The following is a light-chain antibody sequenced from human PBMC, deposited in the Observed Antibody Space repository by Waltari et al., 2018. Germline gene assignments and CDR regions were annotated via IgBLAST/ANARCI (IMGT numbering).Light chain of an antibody. Sequence: SLELTQPISVSVALGQTATISCGETIGSKYVPWYQQKPGRAPVLVIDRDDNRPSGVSGRFSGYNSGKTATLTISSAEAGDEAEYYCQVWDSSTALYVFGTGTKVTVL. CDR3: QVWDSSTALYV. CDR1: IGSKY. J-gene: IGLJ1*01. CDR2: RDD. V-gene: IGLV3-9*01.